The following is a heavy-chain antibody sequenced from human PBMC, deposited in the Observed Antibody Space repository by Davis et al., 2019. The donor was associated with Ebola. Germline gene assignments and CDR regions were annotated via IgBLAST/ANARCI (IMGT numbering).Heavy chain of an antibody. V-gene: IGHV1-18*01. D-gene: IGHD4-23*01. CDR2: ISTYNGNT. J-gene: IGHJ6*02. CDR1: GYTFTSYG. CDR3: ARARSYYGGGYYGMDV. Sequence: AASVKVSCKASGYTFTSYGISWVRQAPGQGLEWMGWISTYNGNTNYAQKLQGRVTMTTDTSTSTAYMELRSLRSEDTAVYYCARARSYYGGGYYGMDVWGQGTTVTVSS.